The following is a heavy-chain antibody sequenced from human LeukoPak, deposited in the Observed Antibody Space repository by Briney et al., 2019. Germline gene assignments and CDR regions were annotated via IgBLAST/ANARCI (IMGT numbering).Heavy chain of an antibody. V-gene: IGHV5-51*01. CDR2: IYPGDSDT. Sequence: GESLKISCKGSGYSFTSYWIGWVRQMPGKGLEWMGIIYPGDSDTRYSPSFQGQVTISADKSISTAYLQWSSLKASDTAMYYCARTYYCDSSGYYYWYFDLWGRGTLVTVSS. D-gene: IGHD3-22*01. CDR1: GYSFTSYW. CDR3: ARTYYCDSSGYYYWYFDL. J-gene: IGHJ2*01.